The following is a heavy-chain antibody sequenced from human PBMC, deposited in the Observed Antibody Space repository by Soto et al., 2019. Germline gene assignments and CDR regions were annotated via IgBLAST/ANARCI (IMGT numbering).Heavy chain of an antibody. V-gene: IGHV3-74*01. CDR1: GFDFSNTW. J-gene: IGHJ4*02. CDR2: INSDGSSI. Sequence: PGGSLRLCFATSGFDFSNTWIHWVRQVPGQGLVWVAGINSDGSSIIYADPVKVRFTLSRENSKNTVHLQMSSLRVEETAVYYCAKDSYHTTDXWGEVIPVPVSX. CDR3: AKDSYHTTDX.